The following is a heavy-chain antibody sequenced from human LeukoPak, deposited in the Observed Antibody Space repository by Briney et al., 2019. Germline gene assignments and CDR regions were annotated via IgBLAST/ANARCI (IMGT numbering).Heavy chain of an antibody. CDR2: IWKDGSDE. CDR3: AREEEFELPASLDY. J-gene: IGHJ4*02. D-gene: IGHD2-15*01. CDR1: GFTFSRFC. V-gene: IGHV3-33*01. Sequence: GGSLRLSCAATGFTFSRFCMHWVRQAPGEGLEWLALIWKDGSDEYYADSVKGRFTISRDNSKNTLYLQMNSLRAEDTAVYYCAREEEFELPASLDYWGQGTVVTVSS.